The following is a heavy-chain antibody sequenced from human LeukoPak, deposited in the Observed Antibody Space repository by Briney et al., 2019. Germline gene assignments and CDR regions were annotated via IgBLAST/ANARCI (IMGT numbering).Heavy chain of an antibody. Sequence: ASVKVSCKASGYTFTGYYIHWVRQAPGQGLEWMGWINPNSGGTNYAQKFQGRVTMTRDTSISTAYMELSRLRSDGTAVYYCARSTRPTVWFGELSSHFDYWGQGTLVTVSS. V-gene: IGHV1-2*02. CDR1: GYTFTGYY. CDR3: ARSTRPTVWFGELSSHFDY. J-gene: IGHJ4*02. CDR2: INPNSGGT. D-gene: IGHD3-10*01.